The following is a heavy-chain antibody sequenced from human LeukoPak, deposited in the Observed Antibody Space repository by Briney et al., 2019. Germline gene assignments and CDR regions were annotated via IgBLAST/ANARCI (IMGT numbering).Heavy chain of an antibody. CDR2: ISYDGSNK. D-gene: IGHD3-22*01. Sequence: GGSLRHSCAASGFTFSSYAMHWVRQAPGKGLEWGAVISYDGSNKYYADSVKGRFTISRDNSKNTRYLQMNSLRAEDTAVYYCARDGYYYDSSGYVYYFDYWGQGTLVTVSS. J-gene: IGHJ4*02. CDR1: GFTFSSYA. V-gene: IGHV3-30*01. CDR3: ARDGYYYDSSGYVYYFDY.